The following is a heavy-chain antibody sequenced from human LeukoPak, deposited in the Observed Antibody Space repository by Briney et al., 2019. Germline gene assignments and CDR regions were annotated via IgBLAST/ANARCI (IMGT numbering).Heavy chain of an antibody. CDR2: ISGSGGST. D-gene: IGHD5-18*01. CDR3: AKGDTAMVTGYYYMDV. V-gene: IGHV3-23*01. J-gene: IGHJ6*03. Sequence: GGSLRLSCAASGFTFSSYGMSWVRQAPGKGLEWVSAISGSGGSTYYADSVKGRFTISRDNSKNTLYLQMNSLRAEDKAVYYCAKGDTAMVTGYYYMDVWGKGTTVTISS. CDR1: GFTFSSYG.